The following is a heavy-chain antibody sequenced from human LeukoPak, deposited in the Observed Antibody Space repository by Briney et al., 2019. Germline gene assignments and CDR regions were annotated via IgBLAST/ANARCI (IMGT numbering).Heavy chain of an antibody. J-gene: IGHJ4*02. Sequence: PGGSLRLSCAGSGFPFSSHGMNWVRQAPGKGLEWVSGISPGGGPTYYADSVRGRFTISRDDSKNSLYLQMNSLRAEDTAVYYCARAQLTSMVADYWGQGTLVTVSS. CDR1: GFPFSSHG. CDR2: ISPGGGPT. D-gene: IGHD5-18*01. V-gene: IGHV3-23*01. CDR3: ARAQLTSMVADY.